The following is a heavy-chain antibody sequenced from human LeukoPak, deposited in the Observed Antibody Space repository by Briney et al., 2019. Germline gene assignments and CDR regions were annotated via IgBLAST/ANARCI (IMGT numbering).Heavy chain of an antibody. J-gene: IGHJ4*02. V-gene: IGHV3-30*19. D-gene: IGHD1-26*01. CDR1: GFTFSSYG. CDR2: IWYDGSNK. Sequence: GGSLRLSCAASGFTFSSYGMHWVRQAPGKGLEWVAVIWYDGSNKYYADSVKGRFTISRDNSKNTLYLQMNSLRAEDTAVYYCARDNVIPSYSFDYWGQGTLVTVSS. CDR3: ARDNVIPSYSFDY.